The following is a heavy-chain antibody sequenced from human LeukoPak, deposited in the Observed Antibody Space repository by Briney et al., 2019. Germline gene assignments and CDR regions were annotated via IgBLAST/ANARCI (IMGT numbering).Heavy chain of an antibody. CDR2: IGNTGRTI. J-gene: IGHJ4*02. CDR1: GFTFSSYE. CDR3: VRGDRYFFDF. V-gene: IGHV3-48*03. Sequence: GGSLRLSCAASGFTFSSYEMNWVRQAPGRGLEWVSYIGNTGRTIYYTDSVKGRFTISRDNAKNSLYLQMNSLRAEDTAIYYCVRGDRYFFDFWGQGTLVTVSS.